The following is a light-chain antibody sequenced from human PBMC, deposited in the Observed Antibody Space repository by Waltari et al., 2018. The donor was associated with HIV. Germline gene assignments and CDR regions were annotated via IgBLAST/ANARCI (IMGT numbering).Light chain of an antibody. CDR1: QSVLYSSNSKNF. Sequence: DIVMTQSPDSLAVSLGERATINCKSRQSVLYSSNSKNFLAWYQQKPRQPPKLLIYWASTRESGVPDRFSGSGSGTDFTLTISSLQAEDVAVYYCQQYYSTPLTFGGGTKVEIK. V-gene: IGKV4-1*01. CDR3: QQYYSTPLT. J-gene: IGKJ4*01. CDR2: WAS.